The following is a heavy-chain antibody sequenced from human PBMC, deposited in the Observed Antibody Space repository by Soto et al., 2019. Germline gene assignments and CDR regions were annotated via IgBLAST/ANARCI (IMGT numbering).Heavy chain of an antibody. CDR3: ARANTLRTPYKKYNWFDP. CDR2: MNPNSGNT. CDR1: GYTFTSYD. V-gene: IGHV1-8*01. J-gene: IGHJ5*02. Sequence: QVQLVQSGAEVKKPGASVKVSCKASGYTFTSYDINWVRQATGQGLEWMGWMNPNSGNTGYAQKFQGRVTMTRNTSISTAYMELSSLRSEDTAVYYCARANTLRTPYKKYNWFDPWGQGTLVTVSS. D-gene: IGHD1-1*01.